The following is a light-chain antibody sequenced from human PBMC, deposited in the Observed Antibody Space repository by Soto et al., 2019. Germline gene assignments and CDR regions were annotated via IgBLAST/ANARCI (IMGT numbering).Light chain of an antibody. J-gene: IGKJ5*01. V-gene: IGKV1-12*01. CDR2: AAS. CDR3: QQANSFPIT. Sequence: DIQMTQSPSSVSASVGDRATITCRASQGISSWLAWYQKKPGKAPNLLIYAASSLQSGVPSRFSGSESGTDFTLTISSLQPEDCAIYFCQQANSFPITFGQGTRLETK. CDR1: QGISSW.